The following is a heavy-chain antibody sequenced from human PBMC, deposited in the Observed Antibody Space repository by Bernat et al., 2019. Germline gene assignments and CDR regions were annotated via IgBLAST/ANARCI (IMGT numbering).Heavy chain of an antibody. CDR2: IKSKTDGGTT. J-gene: IGHJ5*02. Sequence: EVQLVESGGGLVKPGGSLRLSCAASGFTFSNAWMSWVRQAPGKGLEWVSRIKSKTDGGTTDYAAPVKGRFTISRDDSKNTLYLQMNSLKTEDTAVYYCTTDLADYIWGSYRYLGWFDPWGQGTLVTVSS. D-gene: IGHD3-16*02. CDR3: TTDLADYIWGSYRYLGWFDP. CDR1: GFTFSNAW. V-gene: IGHV3-15*01.